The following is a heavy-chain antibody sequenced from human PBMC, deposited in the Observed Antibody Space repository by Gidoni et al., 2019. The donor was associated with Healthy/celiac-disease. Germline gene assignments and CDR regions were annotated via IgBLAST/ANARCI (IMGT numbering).Heavy chain of an antibody. J-gene: IGHJ5*02. CDR1: GYSFTSYW. CDR2: IDPSDSYT. Sequence: EVQLVQSGAEVKKPGASLRISCKGSGYSFTSYWLSWVRQMPGKGLEWMGRIDPSDSYTNYSPSFQGHVTISADKSISTAYLQWSSLKASDTAMYYCARLRWNYVSGENSLRPNWFDPWGQGTLVTVSS. CDR3: ARLRWNYVSGENSLRPNWFDP. D-gene: IGHD1-7*01. V-gene: IGHV5-10-1*03.